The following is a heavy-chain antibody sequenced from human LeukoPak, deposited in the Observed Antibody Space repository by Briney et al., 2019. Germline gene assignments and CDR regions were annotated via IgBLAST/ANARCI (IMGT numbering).Heavy chain of an antibody. D-gene: IGHD3-3*01. Sequence: ASVKVSCKASGYTFISYAMNWVRQAPGQGLEWMGWINTNTGNPTYAQGFTGRFVFSLDTSVSTAYLQISSLKAEDTAVYYCARDLDYDFWSGYWGPKAFDIWGQGTMVTVSS. CDR3: ARDLDYDFWSGYWGPKAFDI. J-gene: IGHJ3*02. V-gene: IGHV7-4-1*02. CDR1: GYTFISYA. CDR2: INTNTGNP.